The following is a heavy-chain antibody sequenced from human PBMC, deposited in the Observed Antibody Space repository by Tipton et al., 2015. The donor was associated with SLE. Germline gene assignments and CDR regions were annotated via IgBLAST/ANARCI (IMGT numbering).Heavy chain of an antibody. V-gene: IGHV4-59*01. CDR2: IYYSGST. J-gene: IGHJ5*02. CDR3: ARCRVFGWVDP. Sequence: LRLSCTVSGGSISSYYWSWIRQPPGKGLEWIGYIYYSGSTNYNPSLKSRVTISVDTSKNQFSLKLSSVTAADTAVYYCARCRVFGWVDPWGQGTLLTVSS. CDR1: GGSISSYY. D-gene: IGHD3-16*01.